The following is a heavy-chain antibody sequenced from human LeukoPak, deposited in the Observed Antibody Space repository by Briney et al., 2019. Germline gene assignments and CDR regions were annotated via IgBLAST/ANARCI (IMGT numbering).Heavy chain of an antibody. D-gene: IGHD3-10*01. CDR3: ATSMVRGVIPDY. Sequence: SETLSLTCTVSGVSISSSNSYWGWIRQPPGKGLEWIGSIYYSGNTYYNPSLKSRVTISVDTSKNQFSLKLSSVTAADTAVYYCATSMVRGVIPDYWGQGTLVTVSS. J-gene: IGHJ4*02. CDR2: IYYSGNT. CDR1: GVSISSSNSY. V-gene: IGHV4-39*07.